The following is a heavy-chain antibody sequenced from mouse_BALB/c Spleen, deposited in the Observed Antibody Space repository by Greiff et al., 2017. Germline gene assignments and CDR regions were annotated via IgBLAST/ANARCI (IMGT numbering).Heavy chain of an antibody. J-gene: IGHJ2*01. D-gene: IGHD3-3*01. CDR3: ARLAGFYYFDY. V-gene: IGHV5-9*03. CDR1: GFTFSSYT. Sequence: EVQVVESGGGLVKPGGSLKLSCAASGFTFSSYTMSWVRQTPEKRLEWVATISSGGGNTYYPDSVKGRFTISRDNAKNNLYLQMSSLRSEDTALYYCARLAGFYYFDYWGQGTTLTVSS. CDR2: ISSGGGNT.